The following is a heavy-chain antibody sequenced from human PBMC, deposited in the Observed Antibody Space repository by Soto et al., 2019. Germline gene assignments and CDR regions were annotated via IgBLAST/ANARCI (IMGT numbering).Heavy chain of an antibody. CDR1: GGSISSGGYY. D-gene: IGHD2-2*01. CDR3: ARTYCSSTSCYANWFDP. CDR2: IYYSGST. Sequence: PSETLSLTCTVSGGSISSGGYYRSWIRQHPGKGLEWIGYIYYSGSTYYNPSLKSRVTISVDTSKNQFSLKLSSVTAADTAVYYCARTYCSSTSCYANWFDPWGQGTLVTVSS. J-gene: IGHJ5*02. V-gene: IGHV4-31*03.